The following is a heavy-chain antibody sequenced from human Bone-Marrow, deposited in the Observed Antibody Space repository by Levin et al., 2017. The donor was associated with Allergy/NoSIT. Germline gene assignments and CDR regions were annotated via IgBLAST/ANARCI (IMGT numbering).Heavy chain of an antibody. CDR1: GGSISLILSY. D-gene: IGHD4-11*01. V-gene: IGHV4-39*01. J-gene: IGHJ6*02. CDR3: ARSLLTVTNYYYYGMDF. CDR2: IYYSGST. Sequence: SETLFLICIVSGGSISLILSYWGWIRQPPRKGLEWIGSIYYSGSTYYNPSLKSRVPISVDTSKNQFSLKLSSVTAADTAVYYCARSLLTVTNYYYYGMDFWGQGTTVTVSS.